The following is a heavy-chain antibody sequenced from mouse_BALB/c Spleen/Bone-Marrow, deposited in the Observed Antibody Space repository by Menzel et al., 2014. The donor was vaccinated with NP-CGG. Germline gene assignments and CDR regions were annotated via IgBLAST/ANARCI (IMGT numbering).Heavy chain of an antibody. CDR2: ISSGGSYT. CDR3: TKLLRLRKYFDV. CDR1: EFTLSGYN. J-gene: IGHJ1*01. Sequence: EVQLQESGGGLVKPGGSLKLSCAASEFTLSGYNMSWVRQTPEKRLEWVATISSGGSYTYYLDSVKGRFTISRDNAENTLYLQMSSLKSEDTAMYYCTKLLRLRKYFDVWGAGTTVTVSS. D-gene: IGHD1-2*01. V-gene: IGHV5-6-4*01.